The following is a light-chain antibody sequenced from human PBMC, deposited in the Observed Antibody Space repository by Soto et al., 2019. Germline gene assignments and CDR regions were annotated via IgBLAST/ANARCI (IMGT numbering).Light chain of an antibody. CDR2: EAS. V-gene: IGLV2-23*01. CDR3: CSYACSSTWV. J-gene: IGLJ1*01. Sequence: QSALTQPASVSGSPGQSITLSCTGTTSAIGSYNLVSWYQQHPGKVPKIIIYEASKRPSWAPYRFSGSKSGNTASLTISGLPAEDEAAYYCCSYACSSTWVFGAGTKLTVL. CDR1: TSAIGSYNL.